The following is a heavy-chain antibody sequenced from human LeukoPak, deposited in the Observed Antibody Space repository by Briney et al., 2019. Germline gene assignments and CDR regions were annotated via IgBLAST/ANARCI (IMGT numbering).Heavy chain of an antibody. CDR3: ARGGDYGDYVGFDY. J-gene: IGHJ4*02. CDR1: GFTFGTYS. Sequence: GGSLRLSCAASGFTFGTYSMNWVRQAPGKGLEWVSYISSSSTTIYYIDSVKGRFTISRDSTKNSLYLHMNSLRAEDTAVYYCARGGDYGDYVGFDYWGQGTLVTVSS. D-gene: IGHD4-17*01. V-gene: IGHV3-48*04. CDR2: ISSSSTTI.